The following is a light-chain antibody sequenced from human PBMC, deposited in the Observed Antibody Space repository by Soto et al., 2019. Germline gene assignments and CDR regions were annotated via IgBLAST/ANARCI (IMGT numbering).Light chain of an antibody. CDR1: SSNIGRNY. J-gene: IGLJ3*02. CDR2: RSN. CDR3: ATWDDSLSGWV. V-gene: IGLV1-47*01. Sequence: QAVVTQPPSASGTPGQRVTISCSGSSSNIGRNYVYWYQQFPGTAPKLLIYRSNQRPSGVPDRFSGSESGTSASLAISGLRSEDEADYYCATWDDSLSGWVFGGGTKVTVL.